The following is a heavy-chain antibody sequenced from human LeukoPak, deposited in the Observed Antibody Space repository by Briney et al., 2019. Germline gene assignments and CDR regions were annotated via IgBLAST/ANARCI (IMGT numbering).Heavy chain of an antibody. D-gene: IGHD6-13*01. CDR3: ARDWGIAAAFDI. Sequence: GGSLRLSCAASGFTFSSYAMSWVRQAPGKGLEWVSSISSSSSYIYYADSVKGRFTISRDNAKNSLYLQMNSLRVEDTAVYYCARDWGIAAAFDIWGQGTMVTVSS. CDR1: GFTFSSYA. V-gene: IGHV3-21*01. CDR2: ISSSSSYI. J-gene: IGHJ3*02.